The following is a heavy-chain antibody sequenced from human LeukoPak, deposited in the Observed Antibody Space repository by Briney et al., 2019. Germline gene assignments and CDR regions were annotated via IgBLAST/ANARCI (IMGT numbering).Heavy chain of an antibody. CDR1: GFTFSSYS. Sequence: GGSLRLSCATSGFTFSSYSMHWVRQAPGKGLEWVSYISSSSSAIKYADSVKGRFTNSRDNAKNSLYLQMNSLRDKDTAVYYCARDLYYGFDYWGQGTLVSVSS. CDR2: ISSSSSAI. CDR3: ARDLYYGFDY. J-gene: IGHJ4*02. D-gene: IGHD1-26*01. V-gene: IGHV3-48*02.